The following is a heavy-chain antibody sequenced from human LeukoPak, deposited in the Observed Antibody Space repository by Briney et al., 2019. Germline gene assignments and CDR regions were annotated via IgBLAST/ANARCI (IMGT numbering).Heavy chain of an antibody. CDR3: ARGGRLTFFDY. Sequence: SQTLSLTCAVSGGSISSGGYSWSWIRQPPGKGLEWIGYIYHSGSTYYNPSLKSRVTTSVDRSKNQFSLKLSSVTAADTAAYYCARGGRLTFFDYWGQGTLVTVSS. CDR1: GGSISSGGYS. V-gene: IGHV4-30-2*01. CDR2: IYHSGST. J-gene: IGHJ4*02. D-gene: IGHD3-16*01.